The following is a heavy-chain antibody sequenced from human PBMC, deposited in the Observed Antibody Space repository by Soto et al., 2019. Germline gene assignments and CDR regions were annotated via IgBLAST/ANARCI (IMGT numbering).Heavy chain of an antibody. CDR2: ISSSGSTI. V-gene: IGHV3-11*01. CDR3: ASLPPHPSIDSDV. D-gene: IGHD3-22*01. CDR1: GFTFSDYY. Sequence: QVQLVESGGGLVKPGGSLRLSCAASGFTFSDYYMSWIRQAPGKGLEWVSYISSSGSTIYYADSVKGRFTISRDNAKNSLNRPMNSLRAEDTAVYYCASLPPHPSIDSDVWGQGTTVTVSS. J-gene: IGHJ6*02.